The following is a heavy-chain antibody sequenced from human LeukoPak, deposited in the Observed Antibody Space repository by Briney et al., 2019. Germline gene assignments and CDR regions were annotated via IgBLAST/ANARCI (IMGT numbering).Heavy chain of an antibody. V-gene: IGHV3-33*01. CDR3: ASALGYCSGGSCYSGAFDI. D-gene: IGHD2-15*01. CDR1: GFTFSSYG. CDR2: IWYDGSNK. J-gene: IGHJ3*02. Sequence: GGSLRLSCAASGFTFSSYGMHWVRQAPGKGLEWVAVIWYDGSNKYYADSVKGRFTISRDNSKNTLYLQVNSLRAEDTAVYYCASALGYCSGGSCYSGAFDIWGQGTMVTVSS.